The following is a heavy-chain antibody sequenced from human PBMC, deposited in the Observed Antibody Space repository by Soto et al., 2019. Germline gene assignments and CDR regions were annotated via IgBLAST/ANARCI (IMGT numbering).Heavy chain of an antibody. CDR1: GFTFRSYG. Sequence: QMQLVESGGGVVQPGRSLRLSCAASGFTFRSYGFHWARKAPCKGLEWVALIRFDGSKKYYVDSVKGRFAVYRSNSKNTLYLQMNSLRVEDTAVYYCARDRLVPYGYGMDVWGQGTTVTVSS. J-gene: IGHJ6*02. CDR2: IRFDGSKK. V-gene: IGHV3-33*03. CDR3: ARDRLVPYGYGMDV. D-gene: IGHD2-2*01.